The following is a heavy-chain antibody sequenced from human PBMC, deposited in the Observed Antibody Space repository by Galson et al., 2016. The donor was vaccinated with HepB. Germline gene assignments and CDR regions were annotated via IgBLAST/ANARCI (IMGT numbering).Heavy chain of an antibody. CDR1: GYTFNTYW. J-gene: IGHJ4*02. V-gene: IGHV5-10-1*01. CDR2: IDPSDSYT. D-gene: IGHD4-11*01. CDR3: ATPTSGQYYFDY. Sequence: QSGAEVKKPGESLRISCKGSGYTFNTYWISWVRQKPGKGLEWMGRIDPSDSYTNYSPSFQGHVTISADKSISTAYLQWTGLKASDTAIYYCATPTSGQYYFDYWGQGTLVTVSS.